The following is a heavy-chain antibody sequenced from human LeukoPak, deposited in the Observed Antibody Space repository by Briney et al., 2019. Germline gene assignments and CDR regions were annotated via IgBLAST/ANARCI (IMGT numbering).Heavy chain of an antibody. CDR2: MNPNSGNT. CDR3: ARDPWYSSGWEDY. CDR1: GYTFTSYD. V-gene: IGHV1-8*01. Sequence: ASVKVSCKASGYTFTSYDINWVRQATGQGHEWMGWMNPNSGNTGYAQKFQGRVTMTRNTSISTAYMELSSLRSEDTAVYYCARDPWYSSGWEDYWGQGTLVTVSS. D-gene: IGHD6-19*01. J-gene: IGHJ4*02.